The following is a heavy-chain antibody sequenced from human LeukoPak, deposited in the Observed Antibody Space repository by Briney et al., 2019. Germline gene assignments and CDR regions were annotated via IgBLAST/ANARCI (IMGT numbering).Heavy chain of an antibody. V-gene: IGHV3-23*01. J-gene: IGHJ4*02. CDR2: ISGSGGST. CDR1: GFTFSSYA. Sequence: QTGGSLRLSCAAAGFTFSSYAMSWVRQAPGKGLEWVSAISGSGGSTYYADSVKGRFTISRDNSKNTLYLQMNSLRAEETAVYYCAKGLELSDGYWGQGTLVTVSS. D-gene: IGHD3-3*01. CDR3: AKGLELSDGY.